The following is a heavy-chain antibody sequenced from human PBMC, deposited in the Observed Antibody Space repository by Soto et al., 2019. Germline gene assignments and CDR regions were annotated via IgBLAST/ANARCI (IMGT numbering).Heavy chain of an antibody. D-gene: IGHD3-22*01. V-gene: IGHV4-34*01. J-gene: IGHJ5*01. CDR1: GDSVTRHS. CDR2: INHSGRV. CDR3: STRAYDTNGYYRFDP. Sequence: SEALSLPCTVSGDSVTRHSWTSIRQSPGKGLEWIGDINHSGRVNYSPSLKSRVTISLDTSKNQFSLTLSAVTAADTAMYYCSTRAYDTNGYYRFDPWGQGTLVTVSS.